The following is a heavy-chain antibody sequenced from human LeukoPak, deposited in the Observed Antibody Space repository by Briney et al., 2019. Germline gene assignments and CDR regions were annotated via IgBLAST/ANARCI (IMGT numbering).Heavy chain of an antibody. J-gene: IGHJ4*02. D-gene: IGHD3-10*01. CDR1: GFTFSSYG. V-gene: IGHV3-30*18. Sequence: GGSLRLSCAASGFTFSSYGMHWVRQAPGKGLEWVAVIPYDGSNKYYADSVKGRFTISRDNSKNTLYLQMNSLRAEDTAVYYCAKGVPGSYYNGGGFDYWGQGTLVTVSS. CDR2: IPYDGSNK. CDR3: AKGVPGSYYNGGGFDY.